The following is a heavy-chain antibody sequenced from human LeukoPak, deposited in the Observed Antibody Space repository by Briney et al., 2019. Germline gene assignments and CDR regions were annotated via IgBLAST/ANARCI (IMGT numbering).Heavy chain of an antibody. CDR1: GFTFSNFG. J-gene: IGHJ6*04. D-gene: IGHD3-10*01. CDR2: IHYDGSNE. CDR3: AKGRNYYGSGTYMDV. V-gene: IGHV3-30*02. Sequence: GGSLRLSCAASGFTFSNFGMHWVRQAPGKGLEWVAFIHYDGSNEFYADSAKGRFTISRDNSKNTLNLQMNSLRAEDTAVYYCAKGRNYYGSGTYMDVWGKGTTVTVSS.